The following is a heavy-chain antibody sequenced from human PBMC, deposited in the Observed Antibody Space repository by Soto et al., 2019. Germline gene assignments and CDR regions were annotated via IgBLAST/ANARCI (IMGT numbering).Heavy chain of an antibody. V-gene: IGHV4-31*03. Sequence: SETLSLTCTVSGGSISSGGYYWSWIRQDPGKGLAWIGYIYYSGSTYYNPSLKSRVTISVDTSKNLFSLKLSSVTAADTAVYYCAGDLRGYSRYDYLDYWGQGIPVTVSS. J-gene: IGHJ4*02. CDR1: GGSISSGGYY. CDR3: AGDLRGYSRYDYLDY. CDR2: IYYSGST. D-gene: IGHD5-12*01.